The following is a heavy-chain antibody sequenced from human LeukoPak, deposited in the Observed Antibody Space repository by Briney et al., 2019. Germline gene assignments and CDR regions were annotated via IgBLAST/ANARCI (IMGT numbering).Heavy chain of an antibody. CDR1: RFTFSSYS. CDR2: ISSSSSTI. J-gene: IGHJ4*02. Sequence: GGSLRLSCAASRFTFSSYSMNWVRQAPGKGLEWVSYISSSSSTIYCADSVKGRFTISRDNAKNSLYLQMNSLRAEDTAVYYCAPKWLLSNLGDYWGQGTLVTVSS. D-gene: IGHD3-3*01. CDR3: APKWLLSNLGDY. V-gene: IGHV3-48*01.